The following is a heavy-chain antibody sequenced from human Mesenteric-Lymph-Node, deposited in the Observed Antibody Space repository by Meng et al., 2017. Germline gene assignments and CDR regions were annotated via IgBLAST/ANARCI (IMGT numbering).Heavy chain of an antibody. CDR1: GFTFSSYS. Sequence: GESLKISCAASGFTFSSYSMNWVRQAPGKGLVWVSRINSDGSNINYADSVKGRFTISRDNAKNTLYLHMNSLRAEDTAVYYCARGDYGDYDWFDPWGQGTLVTVSS. CDR3: ARGDYGDYDWFDP. D-gene: IGHD4-17*01. CDR2: INSDGSNI. V-gene: IGHV3-74*01. J-gene: IGHJ5*02.